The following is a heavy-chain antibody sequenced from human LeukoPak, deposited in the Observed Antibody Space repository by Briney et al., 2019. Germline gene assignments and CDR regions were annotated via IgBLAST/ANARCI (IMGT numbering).Heavy chain of an antibody. D-gene: IGHD2-2*01. CDR1: GYTFTDFY. CDR3: ASAIVVVPATKTGGYYYYGMDV. Sequence: ASVKVSCKASGYTFTDFYMQWVRQAPGQGLEWMGWINPNNGDTKYAQKFQGRVTMTRDTSISTAYMELSRLRSDDTAVYYCASAIVVVPATKTGGYYYYGMDVWGQGTTVTVSS. V-gene: IGHV1-2*02. J-gene: IGHJ6*02. CDR2: INPNNGDT.